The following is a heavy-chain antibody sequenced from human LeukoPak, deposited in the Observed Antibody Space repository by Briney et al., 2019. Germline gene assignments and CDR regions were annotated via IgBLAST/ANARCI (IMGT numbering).Heavy chain of an antibody. CDR3: AKTYYYDSSGYGNDY. D-gene: IGHD3-22*01. CDR1: GFTFSSYA. V-gene: IGHV3-23*01. Sequence: GGSLRLSCAASGFTFSSYAMSWVRQAPGKGLEWVSAISGSGGSTYYADSVKGRFTISRDNSKNTLYLQMNSLRAENTAVYYCAKTYYYDSSGYGNDYWGQGTLVTVSS. J-gene: IGHJ4*02. CDR2: ISGSGGST.